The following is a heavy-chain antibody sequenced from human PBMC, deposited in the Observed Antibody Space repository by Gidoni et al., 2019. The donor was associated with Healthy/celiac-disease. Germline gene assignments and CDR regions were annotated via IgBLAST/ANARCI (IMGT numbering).Heavy chain of an antibody. V-gene: IGHV3-11*05. Sequence: QVQLVESGEGLFKPEGSLGLSCAASEFTFVDYYMSWIRQAPGKGLEWVSYISSSSSYTNYADSVKGRFTISRDNAKNSLYLQMNSLRAEDTAVYYCARTLYCSGGSCYSYFDYWGQGTLVTVSS. CDR3: ARTLYCSGGSCYSYFDY. J-gene: IGHJ4*02. D-gene: IGHD2-15*01. CDR1: EFTFVDYY. CDR2: ISSSSSYT.